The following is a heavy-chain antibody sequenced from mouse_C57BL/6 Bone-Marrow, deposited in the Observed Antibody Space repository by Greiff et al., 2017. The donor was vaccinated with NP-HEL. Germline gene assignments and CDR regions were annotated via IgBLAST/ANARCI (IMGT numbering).Heavy chain of an antibody. J-gene: IGHJ4*01. V-gene: IGHV5-12*01. CDR1: GFTFSDYY. CDR2: ISNGGGST. CDR3: ARLLDYAMDY. Sequence: DVHLVESGGGLVQPGGSLKLSCAASGFTFSDYYMYWVRQTPEKRLEWVAYISNGGGSTYYPDTVKGRFTISRDNAKNTQYLQMSRLKSEDTAMYYCARLLDYAMDYWGQGPSVTVSS.